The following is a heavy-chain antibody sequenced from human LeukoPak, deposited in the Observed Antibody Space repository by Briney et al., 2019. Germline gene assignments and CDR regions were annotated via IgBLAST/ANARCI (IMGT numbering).Heavy chain of an antibody. J-gene: IGHJ6*02. Sequence: RGSPRVSCAASGFPFSTSATGWVRQAPGKGLEWVSTISGGGADTYYADSVKGRFTISRDNSKNTLHLLMNSLRAEDTAVYFCARSKPPAVKDYYGLDVWGQGNTGTVSS. CDR3: ARSKPPAVKDYYGLDV. D-gene: IGHD6-13*01. V-gene: IGHV3-23*01. CDR1: GFPFSTSA. CDR2: ISGGGADT.